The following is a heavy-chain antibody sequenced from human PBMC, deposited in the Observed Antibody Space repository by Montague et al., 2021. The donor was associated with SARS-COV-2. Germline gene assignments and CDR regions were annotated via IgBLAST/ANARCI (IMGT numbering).Heavy chain of an antibody. CDR2: ISYTGRT. CDR3: ATQLPSYCATNKCYPYYYDG. Sequence: SETLSLTCTVSGGSISSPDHYWGWIRQSPGKGLEWIGSISYTGRTYYNPSLRSRVSFSMDTSKNHFSLSLSSVTVADTAVYFCATQLPSYCATNKCYPYYYDGWGHGTLVTVSS. CDR1: GGSISSPDHY. J-gene: IGHJ4*03. V-gene: IGHV4-39*01. D-gene: IGHD2-8*01.